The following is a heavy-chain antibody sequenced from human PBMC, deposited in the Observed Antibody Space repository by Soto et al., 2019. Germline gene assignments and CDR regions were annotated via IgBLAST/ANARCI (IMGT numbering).Heavy chain of an antibody. CDR3: ARLREGYGPPHDY. V-gene: IGHV4-39*01. J-gene: IGHJ4*02. CDR1: GGSISSSSYY. D-gene: IGHD5-18*01. CDR2: IYYSGST. Sequence: SETLSLTCTVSGGSISSSSYYWGWIRQPPGKGLEWIGSIYYSGSTYYNPSLKSRVTISVDTSKNQFSLKLSSVTAADTAVYYCARLREGYGPPHDYWGQGTLVTVSS.